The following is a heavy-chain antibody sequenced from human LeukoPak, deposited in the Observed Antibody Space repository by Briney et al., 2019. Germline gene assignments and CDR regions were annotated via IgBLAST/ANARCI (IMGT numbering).Heavy chain of an antibody. Sequence: GGPLRLSCAASGFTFSSYEMNWVRQAPGKGLEWVSYISSSGSTIYYADSVKGRFTISRDNAKNSLYLQMNSLRAEDTAVYYCARDLRGYSYGYFDSWGQGTLVTVSS. CDR2: ISSSGSTI. J-gene: IGHJ4*02. CDR1: GFTFSSYE. D-gene: IGHD5-18*01. V-gene: IGHV3-48*03. CDR3: ARDLRGYSYGYFDS.